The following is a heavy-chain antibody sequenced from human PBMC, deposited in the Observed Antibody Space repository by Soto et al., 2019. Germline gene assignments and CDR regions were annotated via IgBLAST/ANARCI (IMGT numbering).Heavy chain of an antibody. J-gene: IGHJ4*02. CDR3: AKDAHSSGYYPFDY. V-gene: IGHV3-30*18. CDR1: GFTFSSYG. CDR2: ISYDGSNK. D-gene: IGHD3-22*01. Sequence: QVQLVESGGGVVQPGRSLRLSCAASGFTFSSYGMHWVRQAPGKGLEWVAVISYDGSNKYYGDSVKGGFTISRDNSKNTLYLQMNSLRAEDTAVYYCAKDAHSSGYYPFDYWGQGTLVTVSS.